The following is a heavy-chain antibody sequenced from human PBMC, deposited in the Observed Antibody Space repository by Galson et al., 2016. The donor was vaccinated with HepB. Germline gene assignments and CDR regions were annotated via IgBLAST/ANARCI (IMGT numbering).Heavy chain of an antibody. CDR3: ARGCQGGGACQGGLDY. J-gene: IGHJ4*02. Sequence: ETLSLTCAVSGGPISSSKWWSWVRQPPGKGPEWIGEISHSGGTSYIPYLKSRVTISIDKSKNQFPLKLRPVTAADTAVFYCARGCQGGGACQGGLDYWGQGILVTVSS. CDR1: GGPISSSKW. D-gene: IGHD2-21*02. CDR2: ISHSGGT. V-gene: IGHV4-4*02.